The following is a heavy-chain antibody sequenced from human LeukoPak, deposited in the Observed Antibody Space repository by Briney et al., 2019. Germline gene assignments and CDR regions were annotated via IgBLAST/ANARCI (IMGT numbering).Heavy chain of an antibody. CDR3: AGVIGSSPEDY. CDR2: IYYSGST. V-gene: IGHV4-39*07. CDR1: GGSISSSSYY. Sequence: SETLSLTCTVSGGSISSSSYYWGWIRQPPGKGLEWIGSIYYSGSTYYNASLKSRVTISVDTSKNQFSLKLSSVTAADPAVYYCAGVIGSSPEDYWGQGTLVTVSS. D-gene: IGHD6-6*01. J-gene: IGHJ4*02.